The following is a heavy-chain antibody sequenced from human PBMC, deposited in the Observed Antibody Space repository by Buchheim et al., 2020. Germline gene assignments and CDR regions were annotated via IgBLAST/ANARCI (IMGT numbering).Heavy chain of an antibody. J-gene: IGHJ5*02. CDR2: INTNTGNP. D-gene: IGHD4-17*01. CDR3: ARAYPLWVTTVTRVGRGGRGGGFDP. CDR1: GYTFTSYA. Sequence: QVQLVQSGSELKRPGASVKVSCKASGYTFTSYAMNWVRQAPGQGLEWMGWINTNTGNPTYAQGFTGRFVFSLDTSVSTAYLQISSLKAEDTAVYYCARAYPLWVTTVTRVGRGGRGGGFDPWGQGTL. V-gene: IGHV7-4-1*02.